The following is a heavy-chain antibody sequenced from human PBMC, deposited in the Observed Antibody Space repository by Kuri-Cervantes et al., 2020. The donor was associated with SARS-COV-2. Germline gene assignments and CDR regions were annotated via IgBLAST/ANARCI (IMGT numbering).Heavy chain of an antibody. CDR1: XFXFSDYA. J-gene: IGHJ4*02. D-gene: IGHD6-19*01. CDR2: ISYDGRNT. Sequence: GESLKIXCEASXFXFSDYAVDWVRQAPGKGLEWXAIISYDGRNTKFADSVKGRFTISRDNSKNVVYXQMNSLRIEDTAEYFCAXXPWRADISXXERPFDYWGQGTLVTVSS. CDR3: AXXPWRADISXXERPFDY. V-gene: IGHV3-30*14.